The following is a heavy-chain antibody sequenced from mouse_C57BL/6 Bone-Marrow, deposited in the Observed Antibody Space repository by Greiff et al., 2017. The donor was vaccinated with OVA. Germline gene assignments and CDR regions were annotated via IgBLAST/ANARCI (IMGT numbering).Heavy chain of an antibody. J-gene: IGHJ3*01. CDR3: TSNYYGPSWFAY. CDR2: ILPGSGST. CDR1: GYTFTGYW. D-gene: IGHD1-1*01. Sequence: VQVVESGAELMKPGASVKLSCKATGYTFTGYWIEWVKQRPGHGLEWIGEILPGSGSTNYNEKFKGKATFTADTSYNTAYMQLSSLTTEDSALYYCTSNYYGPSWFAYWGQGTLVTVSA. V-gene: IGHV1-9*01.